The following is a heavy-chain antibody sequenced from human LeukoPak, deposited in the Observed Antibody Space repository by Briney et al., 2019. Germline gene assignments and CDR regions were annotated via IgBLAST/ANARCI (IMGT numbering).Heavy chain of an antibody. D-gene: IGHD4-23*01. CDR2: IIPILGIA. J-gene: IGHJ1*01. Sequence: ASVNVSCKASGGTFSSYTTSWVRQAPGQGLEWMGRIIPILGIANYAQKFQGRVTSTADKSTSTAYMELSSLRSEDTVVYYCAREYGGNSGYFQHWGQGTLVTVSS. CDR1: GGTFSSYT. CDR3: AREYGGNSGYFQH. V-gene: IGHV1-69*04.